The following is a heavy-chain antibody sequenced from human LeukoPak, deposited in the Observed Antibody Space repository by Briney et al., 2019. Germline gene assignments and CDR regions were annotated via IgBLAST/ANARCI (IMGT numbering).Heavy chain of an antibody. J-gene: IGHJ4*02. Sequence: GGSLRLSCAASGFTFSSYSMNWVRQAPGKGLEWVSSISSNSSYIYYADSVKGRFTISRDNAKNSLYLQMNSLRAEDTAVYYCARDLGIAAAGPYYFDYWGQGTLVTVSS. V-gene: IGHV3-21*01. D-gene: IGHD6-13*01. CDR3: ARDLGIAAAGPYYFDY. CDR1: GFTFSSYS. CDR2: ISSNSSYI.